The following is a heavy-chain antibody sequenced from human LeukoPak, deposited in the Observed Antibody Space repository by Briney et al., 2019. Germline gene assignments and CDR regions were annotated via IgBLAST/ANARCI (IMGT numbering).Heavy chain of an antibody. CDR2: ISGSGGST. D-gene: IGHD1-26*01. Sequence: PGGSLRLSCAASGFTFSSYAMSWVRQAPGKGLEWVSAISGSGGSTYYADSVKGRFTISRDSSKNTLYLQMNSLRAEDTGVYYCATGGYSGSYYHYFDYWGQGTLVTVSS. CDR1: GFTFSSYA. V-gene: IGHV3-23*01. J-gene: IGHJ4*02. CDR3: ATGGYSGSYYHYFDY.